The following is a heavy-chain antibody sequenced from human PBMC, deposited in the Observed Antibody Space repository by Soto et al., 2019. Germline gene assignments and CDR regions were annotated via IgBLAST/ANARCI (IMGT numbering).Heavy chain of an antibody. CDR1: GGSIRSGGYY. CDR2: ISYTGST. D-gene: IGHD3-16*01. V-gene: IGHV4-31*03. J-gene: IGHJ5*02. CDR3: AREMAWGNWFDP. Sequence: SETLSLTCTVSGGSIRSGGYYWSWIRQHPGKGLEWVGYISYTGSTYYNPSLKSRITISVDTSTNQFSLKLSSVTAADTALYYCAREMAWGNWFDPWGQGTLVTVSS.